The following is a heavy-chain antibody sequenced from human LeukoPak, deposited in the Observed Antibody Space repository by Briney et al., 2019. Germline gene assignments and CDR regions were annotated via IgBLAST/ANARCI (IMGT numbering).Heavy chain of an antibody. CDR1: GGSISSGGYY. Sequence: PSETLSLTCTVSGGSISSGGYYWSWILQPPGKGLEWIGNIYHSGSTYYNPSLESRVTISVDTSKNQFSLKLSSVTAADTAVYYCAREGGGVTPFDYWGQGTLVTVSS. J-gene: IGHJ4*02. CDR3: AREGGGVTPFDY. D-gene: IGHD2-8*01. CDR2: IYHSGST. V-gene: IGHV4-39*07.